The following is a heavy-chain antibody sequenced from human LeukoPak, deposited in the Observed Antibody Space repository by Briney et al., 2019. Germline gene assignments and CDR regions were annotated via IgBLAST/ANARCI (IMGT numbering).Heavy chain of an antibody. CDR3: AKAAKTTVTTRWTFYYYYGMDV. D-gene: IGHD4-17*01. CDR2: IRYDGSNK. CDR1: GFTFSSYG. Sequence: PGWSLRLSCAASGFTFSSYGMHWVRQAPGKGLEWVAFIRYDGSNKYYADSVKGRFTISRDNSKNTLYLQMNSLRAEDTAVYYCAKAAKTTVTTRWTFYYYYGMDVWGQGTTVTVSS. J-gene: IGHJ6*02. V-gene: IGHV3-30*02.